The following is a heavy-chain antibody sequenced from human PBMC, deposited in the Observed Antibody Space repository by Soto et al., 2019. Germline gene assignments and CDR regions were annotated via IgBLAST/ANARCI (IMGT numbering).Heavy chain of an antibody. Sequence: SETLSLTCAVSGGSISGGGFSWSWIRQPPGKGLEWIGYILHTGGTQYNPSLKSRVSMSVDKSKNQFSLHLTSVTAADTAVYYCARLQFGEGFDYWGQGALVTV. CDR2: ILHTGGT. J-gene: IGHJ4*02. D-gene: IGHD3-10*01. CDR3: ARLQFGEGFDY. V-gene: IGHV4-30-2*01. CDR1: GGSISGGGFS.